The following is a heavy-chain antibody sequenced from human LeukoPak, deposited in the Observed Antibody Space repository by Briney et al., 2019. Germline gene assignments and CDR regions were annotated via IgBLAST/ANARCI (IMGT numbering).Heavy chain of an antibody. J-gene: IGHJ4*02. CDR3: ARGHSSSWPGGY. CDR1: GGTFSSYA. CDR2: INPNSGGT. V-gene: IGHV1-2*02. Sequence: ASVKVSCKASGGTFSSYAISWVRQAPGQGLEWMGWINPNSGGTNYAQKFQGRVTMTRDTSISTAYMELSRLRSDDTAVYYCARGHSSSWPGGYWGQGTLVTVSS. D-gene: IGHD6-13*01.